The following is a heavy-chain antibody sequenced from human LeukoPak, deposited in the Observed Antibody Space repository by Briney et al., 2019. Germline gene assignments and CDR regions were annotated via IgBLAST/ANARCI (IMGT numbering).Heavy chain of an antibody. V-gene: IGHV3-23*01. CDR3: ARSAVGTSCCTAVDY. D-gene: IGHD1-26*01. J-gene: IGHJ4*02. CDR2: ISTSGDRT. CDR1: GFTFSTYA. Sequence: GGSLRLSCAASGFTFSTYAMTWVRQAPGKGLEWVSGISTSGDRTYYADSVKGRFTISRDNSKNTLYLQMNSLRAEDTAEYYCARSAVGTSCCTAVDYWGQGTLVTISS.